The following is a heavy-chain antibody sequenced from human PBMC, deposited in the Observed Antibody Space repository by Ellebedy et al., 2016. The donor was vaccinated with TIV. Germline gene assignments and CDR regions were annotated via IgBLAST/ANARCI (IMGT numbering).Heavy chain of an antibody. CDR2: LYSAGKT. Sequence: GGSLRLXCVGSGFTVSSNQMNWVRQAPGKGLEWVSVLYSAGKTCYADSVKGRFTISRDNSRNTVYLQMNSLRAEDTAVYYCARDWDWSYDYWGQGTLVTVSS. CDR3: ARDWDWSYDY. J-gene: IGHJ4*02. D-gene: IGHD3-10*01. V-gene: IGHV3-53*01. CDR1: GFTVSSNQ.